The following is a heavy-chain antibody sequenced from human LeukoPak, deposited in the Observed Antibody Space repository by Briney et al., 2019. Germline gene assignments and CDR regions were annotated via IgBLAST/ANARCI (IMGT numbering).Heavy chain of an antibody. Sequence: GGSLRLSCAASGFTFSSFAISWVRQAPGKGLEWVASISGRGDGTSYADSVKGRFTISRDNTKNTLYLQMNSLRAEDTAVYYCAKAEYCSSTTRYAFDVWGQGTMVTVSS. D-gene: IGHD2-2*01. CDR1: GFTFSSFA. CDR3: AKAEYCSSTTRYAFDV. J-gene: IGHJ3*01. CDR2: ISGRGDGT. V-gene: IGHV3-23*01.